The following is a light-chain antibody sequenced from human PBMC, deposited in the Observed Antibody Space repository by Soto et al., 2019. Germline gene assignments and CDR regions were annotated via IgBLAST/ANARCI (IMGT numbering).Light chain of an antibody. Sequence: DIQMTQSPSSVSASVGDRVTITCRASQGIRSWLAWYQQKPGKAPNLLIYGASTLQRGVTSRFSGSGSGTDFTLTISSLQPEDFATYYCQQANSFPYTFGQGTKLEIK. CDR3: QQANSFPYT. CDR2: GAS. J-gene: IGKJ2*01. V-gene: IGKV1D-12*01. CDR1: QGIRSW.